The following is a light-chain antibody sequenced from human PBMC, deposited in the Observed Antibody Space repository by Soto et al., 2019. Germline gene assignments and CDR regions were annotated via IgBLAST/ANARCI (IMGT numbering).Light chain of an antibody. CDR1: QSISVY. V-gene: IGKV1-39*01. Sequence: DIQMTQSPSSLSASIGDRVTITCRASQSISVYLKWYQQKPGKAPKSLIYAASSLHSGVPSRFSGSGAGTDFTLTISSLQPEDFATYYCQQRYSLPPFGQGTQLEIK. CDR3: QQRYSLPP. J-gene: IGKJ2*01. CDR2: AAS.